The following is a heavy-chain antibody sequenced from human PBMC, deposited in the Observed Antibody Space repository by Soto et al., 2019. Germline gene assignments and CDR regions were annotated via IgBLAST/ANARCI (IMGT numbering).Heavy chain of an antibody. D-gene: IGHD2-2*01. J-gene: IGHJ6*02. CDR3: EGVGSSGCWQGCFDF. CDR2: MNPNSGNT. Sequence: ASVKVSCKASGYTFTSYDINWVRQATGQGLEWMGWMNPNSGNTGYAQKFQGRVTMTRNTSISTAYMELSSLRSEDTAVYYCEGVGSSGCWQGCFDFWGQGTTVTVSS. V-gene: IGHV1-8*01. CDR1: GYTFTSYD.